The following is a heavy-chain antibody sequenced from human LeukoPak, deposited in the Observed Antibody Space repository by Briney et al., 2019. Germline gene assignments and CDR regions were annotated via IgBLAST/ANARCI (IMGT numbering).Heavy chain of an antibody. Sequence: GASVKVSCKASGGTFSSYAISWVRQAPGQGLEWMGRIIPIFGTANYAQKFQGRVTITTDESTSTAYMELSGLRSEDTAVYYCARRRESSGLIFDYWGQGTLVTVSS. CDR2: IIPIFGTA. V-gene: IGHV1-69*05. D-gene: IGHD6-19*01. CDR3: ARRRESSGLIFDY. CDR1: GGTFSSYA. J-gene: IGHJ4*02.